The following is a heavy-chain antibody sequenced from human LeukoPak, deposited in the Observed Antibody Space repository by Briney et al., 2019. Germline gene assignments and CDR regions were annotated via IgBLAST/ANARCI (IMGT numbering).Heavy chain of an antibody. CDR3: ARDVAGRFSPGLDY. CDR2: LNPNTGGT. J-gene: IGHJ4*02. Sequence: ASVKVSCKASGYTFTGYYMHWVRQAPGQGLEWMGWLNPNTGGTNYAQNFQGRVTMTRDTSISTAYMELSRPRSDDTAVYYCARDVAGRFSPGLDYWDQGTLVTVSS. D-gene: IGHD3-10*01. CDR1: GYTFTGYY. V-gene: IGHV1-2*02.